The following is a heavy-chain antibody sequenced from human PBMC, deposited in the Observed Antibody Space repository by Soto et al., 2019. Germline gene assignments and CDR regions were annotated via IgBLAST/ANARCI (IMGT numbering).Heavy chain of an antibody. J-gene: IGHJ6*02. Sequence: SVKVSCKASGGTFSSYAISWVRQAPGQGLEWMGGIIPIFGTANYAQKFQGRVTITADESTSTAYMELSSLRSEDTAVYYCARTSITIFGVVTTSPPYYYGMDVWGQGTMVTVS. CDR1: GGTFSSYA. D-gene: IGHD3-3*01. CDR3: ARTSITIFGVVTTSPPYYYGMDV. CDR2: IIPIFGTA. V-gene: IGHV1-69*13.